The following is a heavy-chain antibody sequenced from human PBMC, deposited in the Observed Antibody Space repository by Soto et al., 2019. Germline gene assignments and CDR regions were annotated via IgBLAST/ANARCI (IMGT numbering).Heavy chain of an antibody. J-gene: IGHJ6*02. CDR3: AREPDTGSYYDFWSGFNGMDV. CDR2: ISSSSSYI. CDR1: GFTFSSYS. V-gene: IGHV3-21*01. Sequence: GGALRLSCAASGFTFSSYSMNWVRQAPGKGLECVSSISSSSSYIYYADSVKGRFTISRDNAKNSLYLQMNSLRAEDTAVYYCAREPDTGSYYDFWSGFNGMDVWGQGTTVTVSS. D-gene: IGHD3-3*01.